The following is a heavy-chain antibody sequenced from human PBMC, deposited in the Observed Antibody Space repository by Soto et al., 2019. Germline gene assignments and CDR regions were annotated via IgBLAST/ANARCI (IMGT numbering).Heavy chain of an antibody. CDR2: INPHSGAT. Sequence: GASVKVSCKASGYIFSANYIHWVRQAPGQGLEWLGWINPHSGATNFAQKFLGRVTMSADTSASTAYMDLARLKSDDTAVYYCVRAQALGFSNGFDPGGRGTLVTVSS. J-gene: IGHJ5*02. CDR3: VRAQALGFSNGFDP. CDR1: GYIFSANY. D-gene: IGHD3-16*01. V-gene: IGHV1-2*02.